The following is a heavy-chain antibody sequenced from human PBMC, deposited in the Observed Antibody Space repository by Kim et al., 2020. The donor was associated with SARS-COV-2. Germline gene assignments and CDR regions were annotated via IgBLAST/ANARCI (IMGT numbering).Heavy chain of an antibody. Sequence: GRSLRLSCAASGFTFSSYAMHWVRQAPGKGLEWVAVISYDGSNKYYADSVKGRFTISRDNSKNTLYLQMNSLRAEDTAVYYCARDPSTSYYYDSSGSSGAFDIWGQGTMVTVSS. CDR3: ARDPSTSYYYDSSGSSGAFDI. J-gene: IGHJ3*02. D-gene: IGHD3-22*01. CDR1: GFTFSSYA. CDR2: ISYDGSNK. V-gene: IGHV3-30*04.